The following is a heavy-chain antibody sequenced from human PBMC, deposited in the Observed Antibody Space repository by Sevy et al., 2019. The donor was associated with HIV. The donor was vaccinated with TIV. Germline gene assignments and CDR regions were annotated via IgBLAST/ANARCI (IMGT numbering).Heavy chain of an antibody. CDR1: GFTFTSYS. J-gene: IGHJ1*01. CDR3: ALERLASNVAEYFQN. Sequence: GGSLRLSCAASGFTFTSYSMHWVRQAPGKGLEWVATISYDATNKHYADSVKGRVTISLDNSRNSLFLQLNSLRSEDTAVYYCALERLASNVAEYFQNWGQGTLVTVSS. CDR2: ISYDATNK. D-gene: IGHD1-1*01. V-gene: IGHV3-30-3*01.